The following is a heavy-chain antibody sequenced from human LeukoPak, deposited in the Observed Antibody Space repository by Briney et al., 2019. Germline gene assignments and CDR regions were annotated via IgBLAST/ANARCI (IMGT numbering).Heavy chain of an antibody. J-gene: IGHJ4*02. CDR2: ISWNSGSI. CDR1: GFTFDDYA. Sequence: GRSLRLSCAASGFTFDDYAMHWVRQAPGKGLEWVSGISWNSGSIGYADSVKGRFTISRDNAKNSLYLQMNSLRAEDTAVYYCAREGAVDGSYDYWGQGTLVTVSS. V-gene: IGHV3-9*01. CDR3: AREGAVDGSYDY. D-gene: IGHD1-26*01.